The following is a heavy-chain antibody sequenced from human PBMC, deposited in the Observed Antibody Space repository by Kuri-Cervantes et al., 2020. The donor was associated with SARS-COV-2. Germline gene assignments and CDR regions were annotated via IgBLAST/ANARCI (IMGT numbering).Heavy chain of an antibody. CDR3: ASCPGGLPYYYYGMDV. CDR1: GGSISSGSYY. Sequence: SETLSLTCTVSGGSISSGSYYWSWIRQPAGKGLEWIGRIHTSGSTYYNPSLKSRITISVDTSKNQFSLKLSSVTAADTAVYYCASCPGGLPYYYYGMDVWGQGTTVTVSS. V-gene: IGHV4-61*02. J-gene: IGHJ6*02. CDR2: IHTSGST. D-gene: IGHD5-18*01.